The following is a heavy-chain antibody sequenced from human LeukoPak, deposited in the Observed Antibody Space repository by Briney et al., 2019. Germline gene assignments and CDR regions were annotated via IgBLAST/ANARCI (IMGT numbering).Heavy chain of an antibody. CDR1: GFTLGDYA. D-gene: IGHD2-15*01. CDR2: IGSKAYGGTT. Sequence: GGSLRLSCTASGFTLGDYAMSWFRQAPGKGLEWVGFIGSKAYGGTTEYAASVKGRFTISRDDSKSINYLQMSRLKTEDIAVYYCTRADVRCSGYPHDAFDIWVQGTIVTVSS. CDR3: TRADVRCSGYPHDAFDI. J-gene: IGHJ3*02. V-gene: IGHV3-49*03.